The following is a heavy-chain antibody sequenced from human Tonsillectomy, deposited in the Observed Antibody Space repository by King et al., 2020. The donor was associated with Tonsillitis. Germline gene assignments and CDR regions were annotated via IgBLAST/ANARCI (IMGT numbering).Heavy chain of an antibody. CDR3: ARDQKKYCTTTSRTLACDPDY. D-gene: IGHD2-2*01. CDR2: ISAYNGNT. V-gene: IGHV1-18*04. CDR1: GYTFTNYG. Sequence: VQLVESGAEVKKPGASVKVSCKASGYTFTNYGVSWVRQAPGQGLEWMGWISAYNGNTNFAQKLQGRVTMTTDTSTNTAYMELRNLRSDDTAVYYCARDQKKYCTTTSRTLACDPDYWGQGTLVTVSS. J-gene: IGHJ4*02.